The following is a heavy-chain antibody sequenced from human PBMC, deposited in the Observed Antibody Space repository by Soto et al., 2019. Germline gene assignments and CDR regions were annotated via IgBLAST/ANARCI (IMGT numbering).Heavy chain of an antibody. CDR1: GDTLTELS. D-gene: IGHD3-10*01. Sequence: ASVKGSCKVSGDTLTELSIHWVRQAPGEGLEWMGGFDLENGETIYAQRFQGRVTMTEESSADTPYMELSSLRSEDTAVYYFATKLRRPNHFDFCGQGPLVSVSS. V-gene: IGHV1-24*01. CDR2: FDLENGET. J-gene: IGHJ4*02. CDR3: ATKLRRPNHFDF.